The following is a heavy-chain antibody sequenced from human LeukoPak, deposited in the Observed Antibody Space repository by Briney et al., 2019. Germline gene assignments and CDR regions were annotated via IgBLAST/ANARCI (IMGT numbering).Heavy chain of an antibody. CDR2: IYYSGST. J-gene: IGHJ4*02. Sequence: SETLSLTCTVSGGSISSSSYYWGWIRQPPGKGLEWIGSIYYSGSTYYNPSLKSRVTISVDTSKNQFSLKLSSVTAADTAVYYCATWGGLFDYWGQGTLVTVSS. CDR1: GGSISSSSYY. V-gene: IGHV4-39*07. CDR3: ATWGGLFDY. D-gene: IGHD7-27*01.